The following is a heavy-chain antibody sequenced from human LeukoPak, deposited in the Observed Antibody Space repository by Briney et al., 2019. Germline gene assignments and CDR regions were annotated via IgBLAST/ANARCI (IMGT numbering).Heavy chain of an antibody. Sequence: PGGSLRLSCSASGFTFTTYGMNWVRQAPGKGLEWVSGIGGSGTRTYYADSVKGRFTISRDNSKNTLYLQMNSLRAEDTAVYYCARGGYYGSGRYYFDSWGQGTLVTVSS. D-gene: IGHD3-3*01. CDR3: ARGGYYGSGRYYFDS. J-gene: IGHJ4*02. V-gene: IGHV3-23*01. CDR2: IGGSGTRT. CDR1: GFTFTTYG.